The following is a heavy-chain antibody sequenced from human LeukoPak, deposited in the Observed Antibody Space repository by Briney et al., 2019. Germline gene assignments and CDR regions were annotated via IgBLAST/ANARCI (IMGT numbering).Heavy chain of an antibody. CDR1: GGSISSYY. CDR3: ARRLAYGSGSYYRGWFDP. D-gene: IGHD3-10*01. Sequence: SETLSLTCTVSGGSISSYYRSWIRQPPGKGLEWIGYIYTSGSTNYNPSLKSRVTISVDTSKNQFSLKLGSVTAADTAVYYCARRLAYGSGSYYRGWFDPWGQGTLVTVSS. V-gene: IGHV4-4*09. CDR2: IYTSGST. J-gene: IGHJ5*02.